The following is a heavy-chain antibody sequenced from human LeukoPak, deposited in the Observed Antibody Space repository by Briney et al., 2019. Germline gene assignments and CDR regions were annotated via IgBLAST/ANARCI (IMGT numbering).Heavy chain of an antibody. CDR3: ARSASGYDA. CDR1: GFPFSGYW. V-gene: IGHV3-74*01. J-gene: IGHJ5*02. Sequence: GGSLRLSCAASGFPFSGYWMHWVRQAPGKGLVWVSRIDDDGAGTTYADSVKGRFTISRDNAKNTPYLQMNSLRVEDTAVYYCARSASGYDAWGQGTLVTVSS. D-gene: IGHD5-12*01. CDR2: IDDDGAGT.